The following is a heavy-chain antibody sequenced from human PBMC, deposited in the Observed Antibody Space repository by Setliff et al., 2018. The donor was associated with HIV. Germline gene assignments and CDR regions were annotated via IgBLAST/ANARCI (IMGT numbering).Heavy chain of an antibody. CDR1: GFTFSSYA. CDR3: AKDSGNSGWYLDY. J-gene: IGHJ4*02. V-gene: IGHV3-23*01. D-gene: IGHD6-19*01. Sequence: GGSLRLSGGSLRLSCAASGFTFSSYAMAWVRQAPGKGLEWVSTISATGDTPFYANSVKGRLTISRDNSKNTLYLQMNSLRAEDTAVYYCAKDSGNSGWYLDYWGQGILVTVSS. CDR2: ISATGDTP.